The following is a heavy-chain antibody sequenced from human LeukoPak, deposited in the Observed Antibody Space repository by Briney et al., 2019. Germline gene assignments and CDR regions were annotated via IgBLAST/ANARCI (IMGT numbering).Heavy chain of an antibody. D-gene: IGHD3-22*01. CDR3: TTESISSGYYYVHFDY. CDR1: GFTFSNAW. V-gene: IGHV3-15*01. J-gene: IGHJ4*02. Sequence: GGSLRLSCAASGFTFSNAWMSWVRQAPGKGLEWVGRIKSKTDGGTTDYAAPVKGRFTISRDDSKNTLYLQMSSLKTEDTAVYYCTTESISSGYYYVHFDYWGQGTLVTVSS. CDR2: IKSKTDGGTT.